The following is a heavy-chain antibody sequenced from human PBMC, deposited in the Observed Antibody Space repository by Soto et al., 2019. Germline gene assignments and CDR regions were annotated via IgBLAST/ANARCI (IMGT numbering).Heavy chain of an antibody. CDR3: AKDALLVLRFLEWLPYMDV. Sequence: GGSLRLSCAASGFTFSSYAMSWVRQAPGKGLEWVSAISGSGGSTYYADSVKGRFTISRDNSKNTLYLQMNSLRAEDTAVYYCAKDALLVLRFLEWLPYMDVWGKGTTVTVSS. J-gene: IGHJ6*03. V-gene: IGHV3-23*01. D-gene: IGHD3-3*01. CDR1: GFTFSSYA. CDR2: ISGSGGST.